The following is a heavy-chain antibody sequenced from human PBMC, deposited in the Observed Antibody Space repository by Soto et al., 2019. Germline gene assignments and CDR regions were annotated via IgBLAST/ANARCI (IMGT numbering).Heavy chain of an antibody. V-gene: IGHV1-18*01. D-gene: IGHD2-8*01. CDR3: ARDRLGVSVTGGGFDS. CDR2: ISPYNGNT. Sequence: QVQLVQSRGEVKKPGASVKVSCKASGYTFSNFGLSWVRQAPGQGLELMGWISPYNGNTNYAQKLQGRLTMTTDTSTSTAYMELRSLRSDDTAVYYCARDRLGVSVTGGGFDSWGQGTLVTVSS. J-gene: IGHJ4*02. CDR1: GYTFSNFG.